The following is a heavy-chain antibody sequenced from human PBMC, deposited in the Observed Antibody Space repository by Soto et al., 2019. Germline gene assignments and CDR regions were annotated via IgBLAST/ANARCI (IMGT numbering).Heavy chain of an antibody. J-gene: IGHJ4*02. CDR2: IYYSGST. D-gene: IGHD3-10*01. Sequence: QVQLQESGPGLVKPSQTLSLTCTVSGGSISSGGYYWSWIRQHPGKGLEWIGYIYYSGSTYYNPSLKSRVTISVDTSKIQFSLKLSSVTAADTAVYYCACSMVRGVIDYFDYWGQGTLVTVSS. CDR3: ACSMVRGVIDYFDY. CDR1: GGSISSGGYY. V-gene: IGHV4-31*03.